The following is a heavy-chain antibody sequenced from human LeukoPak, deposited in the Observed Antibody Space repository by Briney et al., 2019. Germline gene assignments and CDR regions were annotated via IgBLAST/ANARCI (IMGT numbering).Heavy chain of an antibody. V-gene: IGHV3-33*01. J-gene: IGHJ4*02. CDR2: IWYDGSNK. Sequence: GGSLRLSCAASGFTFSSYGMHWVRQAPDKGLEWVAVIWYDGSNKYYADSVKGRFTISRDNSKNTLYLQMNSLRAEDTAVYYCATLGQGSDYWGQGTLVTVSS. CDR1: GFTFSSYG. CDR3: ATLGQGSDY.